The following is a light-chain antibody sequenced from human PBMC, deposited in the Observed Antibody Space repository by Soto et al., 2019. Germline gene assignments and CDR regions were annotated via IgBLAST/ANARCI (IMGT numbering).Light chain of an antibody. Sequence: EIVLTQSPPTLSLCPGERATLSCRASQSVNNNLAWYQKKPGQGPRLLIYGASTRATGIPDRFSGSGSGTDFTLTISRLEPEDFAVYYFQQYGSSGTFGQGTKVDIK. V-gene: IGKV3-20*01. CDR1: QSVNNN. CDR2: GAS. CDR3: QQYGSSGT. J-gene: IGKJ1*01.